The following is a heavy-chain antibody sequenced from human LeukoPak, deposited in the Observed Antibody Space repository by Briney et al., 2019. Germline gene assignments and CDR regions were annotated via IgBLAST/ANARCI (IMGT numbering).Heavy chain of an antibody. D-gene: IGHD3-10*01. Sequence: GGSLRTSCAASGFTFSNAWMSWVRQAPGMGLEWVGRIKSKTDGGTTDYAAPVKGRFTISRDDSKNTLYLQMNSLKTEDTAVYYCTTVRRLRKPTSPQLLWFGELPADYWGQGTLVTVSS. J-gene: IGHJ4*02. CDR3: TTVRRLRKPTSPQLLWFGELPADY. CDR2: IKSKTDGGTT. CDR1: GFTFSNAW. V-gene: IGHV3-15*01.